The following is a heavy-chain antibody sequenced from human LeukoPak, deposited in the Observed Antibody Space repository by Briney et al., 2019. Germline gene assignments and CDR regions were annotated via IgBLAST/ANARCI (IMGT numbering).Heavy chain of an antibody. Sequence: SETLSLTCTVSGGSISSSSYYWGWIRQPPGKGLEWIGNIYYSGSTYYNPSLKSRVTISVDTSKKQLSLRLSSVTAADTAVYYCAGALAGRWFDPWGQGTPVTVSS. CDR2: IYYSGST. D-gene: IGHD6-19*01. CDR3: AGALAGRWFDP. V-gene: IGHV4-39*07. CDR1: GGSISSSSYY. J-gene: IGHJ5*02.